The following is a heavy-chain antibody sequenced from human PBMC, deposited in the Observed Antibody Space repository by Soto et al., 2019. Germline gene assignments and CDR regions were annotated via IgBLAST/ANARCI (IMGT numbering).Heavy chain of an antibody. CDR1: GFTFTSYG. CDR3: ARGRAYGDY. Sequence: QVQLVESGGGVVQPGRSLRLSCAGSGFTFTSYGMHWVRQAPGKGLEWVALVWFDGINKYYSDSVKGRFTISRDNSRNTLYLQMDSLRPEDSALYYCARGRAYGDYWGQGTLVTVSS. D-gene: IGHD4-17*01. J-gene: IGHJ4*02. CDR2: VWFDGINK. V-gene: IGHV3-33*01.